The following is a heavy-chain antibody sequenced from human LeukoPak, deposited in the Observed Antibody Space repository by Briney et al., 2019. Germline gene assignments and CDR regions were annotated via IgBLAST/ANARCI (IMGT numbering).Heavy chain of an antibody. Sequence: GGSLRLSCAASGFTVSSNYMSWVRQAPGKRLEWVSYISGSGDARPYADSVKGRFTVSRNNAIDSLYLQMDSLGAEDTAVYYCARIGTTVAAGTADYWGQGTQVTVSS. J-gene: IGHJ4*02. CDR2: ISGSGDAR. CDR1: GFTVSSNY. D-gene: IGHD6-13*01. CDR3: ARIGTTVAAGTADY. V-gene: IGHV3-11*01.